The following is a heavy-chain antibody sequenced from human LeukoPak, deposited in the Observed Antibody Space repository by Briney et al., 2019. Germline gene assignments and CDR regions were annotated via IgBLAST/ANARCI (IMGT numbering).Heavy chain of an antibody. CDR2: TNHSGST. J-gene: IGHJ6*03. V-gene: IGHV4-34*01. CDR1: GGSFSGYY. D-gene: IGHD2-8*01. Sequence: SETLSLTCAVYGGSFSGYYWSWIRQPPGKGLEWIGETNHSGSTNYNPSLKSRVTISVDTSKNQFSLKLSSVTAADTAVYYCARGADSYCTNGVCYLYYYYYMDVWGKGTTVTVSS. CDR3: ARGADSYCTNGVCYLYYYYYMDV.